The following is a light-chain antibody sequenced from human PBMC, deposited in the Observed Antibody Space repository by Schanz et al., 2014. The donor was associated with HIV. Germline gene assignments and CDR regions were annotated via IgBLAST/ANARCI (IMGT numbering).Light chain of an antibody. Sequence: QSALTQPPSASGSPGQSVTISCTGTSSDVGSYDYVSWYQQHPGKAPKLMIYDVSNRPSGVPDRFSGSKSGNTASLTLSGLQADDEAEYFCCSYAGSNTYVFGSGTKLTVL. J-gene: IGLJ1*01. V-gene: IGLV2-11*01. CDR1: SSDVGSYDY. CDR3: CSYAGSNTYV. CDR2: DVS.